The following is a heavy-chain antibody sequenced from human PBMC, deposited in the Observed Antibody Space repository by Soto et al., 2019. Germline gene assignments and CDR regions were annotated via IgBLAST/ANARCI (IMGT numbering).Heavy chain of an antibody. D-gene: IGHD3-22*01. CDR3: AREVYYDSSGYYDYYYYGMDV. V-gene: IGHV3-48*03. CDR1: GFTFRSYE. CDR2: NRSSGSTI. Sequence: SLGLCCEASGFTFRSYEMNWFRQAPGQALERVSYNRSSGSTINYADAGKGRFTISRDNAKNSLYLQMNSLRAENTAVYYCAREVYYDSSGYYDYYYYGMDVWGQGTTVTVSS. J-gene: IGHJ6*02.